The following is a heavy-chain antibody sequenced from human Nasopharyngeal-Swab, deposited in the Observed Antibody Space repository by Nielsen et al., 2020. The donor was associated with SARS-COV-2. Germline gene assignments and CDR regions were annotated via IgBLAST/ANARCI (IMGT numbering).Heavy chain of an antibody. J-gene: IGHJ3*02. CDR2: IYSSGST. D-gene: IGHD6-13*01. CDR3: ARGAGSSWYVDAFDI. Sequence: SETLSLTCTVSGGSISNYYWSWIRQPPGKGLGWNGDIYSSGSTNNNPSLKSRVTVSVDTSKNQFSLRLNSVTAADTAVYYCARGAGSSWYVDAFDIWGQGTMVTVSS. CDR1: GGSISNYY. V-gene: IGHV4-59*13.